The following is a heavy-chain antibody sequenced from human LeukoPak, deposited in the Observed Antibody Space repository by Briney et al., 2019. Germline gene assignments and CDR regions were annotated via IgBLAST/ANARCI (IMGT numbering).Heavy chain of an antibody. CDR2: IYYSGST. D-gene: IGHD2-15*01. V-gene: IGHV4-61*01. Sequence: SETLSLTCTVSGGSVSSGSYYWSWIRQPPGKGLEWIGYIYYSGSTYYNPSLKSRVTISVDTSKNQFSLKLSSVTAADTAVYYCARAGYCSGGSCYSGRFDYWGQGTLVTVSS. CDR1: GGSVSSGSYY. J-gene: IGHJ4*02. CDR3: ARAGYCSGGSCYSGRFDY.